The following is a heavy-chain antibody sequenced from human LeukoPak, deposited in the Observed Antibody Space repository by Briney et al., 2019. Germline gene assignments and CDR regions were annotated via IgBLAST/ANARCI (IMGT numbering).Heavy chain of an antibody. V-gene: IGHV4-61*02. CDR3: ARVFRKDGYNYDVFAI. CDR2: IYASGST. Sequence: SETLSLTCTVSGGSISSGDYCWRWIRQPAGKGLEWIGRIYASGSTNYNPSLKSRVAISIDTSKNQFSLKLTSVTADVTPVYYSARVFRKDGYNYDVFAIWGQGTMVTVSS. D-gene: IGHD5-24*01. CDR1: GGSISSGDYC. J-gene: IGHJ3*02.